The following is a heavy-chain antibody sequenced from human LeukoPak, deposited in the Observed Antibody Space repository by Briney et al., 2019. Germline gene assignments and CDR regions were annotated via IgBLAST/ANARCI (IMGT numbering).Heavy chain of an antibody. CDR1: GYTFTRYE. J-gene: IGHJ6*03. Sequence: ASMKVSCKASGYTFTRYEIKWVRQATGQGREWMGWMNPNRGNTGYAQKFQGRVTMTRNTSISTAYMELSSLRSEDTAVYYSARGRRQKSIPAPKNHYYYMDVWGKGTTVTVSS. CDR2: MNPNRGNT. CDR3: ARGRRQKSIPAPKNHYYYMDV. V-gene: IGHV1-8*01. D-gene: IGHD6-6*01.